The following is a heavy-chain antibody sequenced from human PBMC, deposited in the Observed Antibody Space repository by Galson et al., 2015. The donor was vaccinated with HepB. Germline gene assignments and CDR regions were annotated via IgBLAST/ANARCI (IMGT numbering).Heavy chain of an antibody. Sequence: PALVKPTQTLTLTCTFSGFSLSTSGMCVSWIRQPPGKALEWLALIDWDDDKYYSTSLKTRLTISKDTSKNQVVLTMTNMDPVDTATYYCARTKRGIAAADSLDYWGQGTLVTVSS. V-gene: IGHV2-70*01. CDR3: ARTKRGIAAADSLDY. CDR1: GFSLSTSGMC. D-gene: IGHD6-13*01. J-gene: IGHJ4*02. CDR2: IDWDDDK.